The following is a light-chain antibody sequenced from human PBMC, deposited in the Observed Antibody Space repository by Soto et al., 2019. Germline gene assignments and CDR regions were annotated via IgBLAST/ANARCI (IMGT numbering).Light chain of an antibody. V-gene: IGKV1-5*03. CDR3: RQYVSYPVT. J-gene: IGKJ4*01. CDR1: QSISNS. CDR2: KAS. Sequence: DIQMTQSPSTLSASVGDRVTITCRASQSISNSLAWYQQKAGKAPNLLIYKASSLESGVPSRFSGSGSGTEFTLTLSSRQPDDVATYYCRQYVSYPVTFGGGTKVEMK.